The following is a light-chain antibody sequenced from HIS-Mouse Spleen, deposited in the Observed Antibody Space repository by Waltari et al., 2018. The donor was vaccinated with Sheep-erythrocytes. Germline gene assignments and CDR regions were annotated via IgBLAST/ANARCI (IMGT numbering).Light chain of an antibody. CDR3: CSYAGSYNHV. V-gene: IGLV2-8*01. Sequence: QSALTQPPSASGSPGQSVTISCTGTSSDVGGYNYVSWYQQHPGKAPKLMSYDVSKRPSGVPDRFSGSKSSNTASLTISGLQAEDEADYYCCSYAGSYNHVFATGTKVTVL. CDR2: DVS. CDR1: SSDVGGYNY. J-gene: IGLJ1*01.